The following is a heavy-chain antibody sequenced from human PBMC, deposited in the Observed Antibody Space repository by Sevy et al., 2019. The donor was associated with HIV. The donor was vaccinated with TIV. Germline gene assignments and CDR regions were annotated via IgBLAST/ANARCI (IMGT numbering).Heavy chain of an antibody. CDR3: ARVTQWPLERGGWYFDY. Sequence: QSQTLSLTCAISGDSVSSNSAAWNWIRQSPSRGLEWLGRTYYRSKWYNDYAVSVKSRITINPDTSKNQFSLQLNSVTPEDTAVYYCARVTQWPLERGGWYFDYWGQGTLVTVSS. CDR2: TYYRSKWYN. CDR1: GDSVSSNSAA. J-gene: IGHJ4*02. D-gene: IGHD6-19*01. V-gene: IGHV6-1*01.